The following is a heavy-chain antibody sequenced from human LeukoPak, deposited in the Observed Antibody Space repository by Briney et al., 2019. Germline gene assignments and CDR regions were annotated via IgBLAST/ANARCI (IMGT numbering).Heavy chain of an antibody. Sequence: PSQTLSLTCIVSGGSISSSYWSWIRQPPGKGLEWIGSIYYSGSTSYNPSLKSRAAISVDTSKNQFSLKLSSVTAADTAVYYCASRNWEYCTSTSCYGFEYWGQGTLVTVSS. CDR3: ASRNWEYCTSTSCYGFEY. D-gene: IGHD2-2*01. V-gene: IGHV4-39*01. CDR2: IYYSGST. CDR1: GGSISSSY. J-gene: IGHJ4*02.